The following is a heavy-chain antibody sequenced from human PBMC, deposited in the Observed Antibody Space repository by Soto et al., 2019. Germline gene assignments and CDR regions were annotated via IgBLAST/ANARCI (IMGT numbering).Heavy chain of an antibody. Sequence: QVQLQESGPGLVKPSQNLSLTCTVSGGSFSSGAYYWSWVRRHPGMGLEWIGYISYRGTPYYNPSLKSRLTISVAASKNQFSLRLSSVTAADTAVYYCARVSATGTRWFDPWGQGTLVTVSS. CDR2: ISYRGTP. J-gene: IGHJ5*02. CDR3: ARVSATGTRWFDP. V-gene: IGHV4-31*03. CDR1: GGSFSSGAYY. D-gene: IGHD6-13*01.